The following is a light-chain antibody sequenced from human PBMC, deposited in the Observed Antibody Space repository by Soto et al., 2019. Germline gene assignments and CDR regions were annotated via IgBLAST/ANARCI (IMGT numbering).Light chain of an antibody. Sequence: IVFTKETATLSLSPGGGAPVSCRASQGIGDTLAWYQHKPGQTPRLLIYDTSTRATGVPARFSGSRSGTEFTLTINSLQSEDFAVYYCQRYNNWPLTFGGGTKVDIK. CDR1: QGIGDT. J-gene: IGKJ4*01. V-gene: IGKV3-15*01. CDR3: QRYNNWPLT. CDR2: DTS.